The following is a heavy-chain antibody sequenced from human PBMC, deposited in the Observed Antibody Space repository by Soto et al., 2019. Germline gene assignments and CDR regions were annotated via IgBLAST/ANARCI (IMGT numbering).Heavy chain of an antibody. CDR2: IIPMLDSA. J-gene: IGHJ6*02. V-gene: IGHV1-69*12. Sequence: QVQLVQSGAEVKKPGSSVKVSCKASGGTFDNYAITWVRQAPGQGLEWMAGIIPMLDSANYAEKFQDRVTITADESTSTAYMEVSSLRSDDTAVYYCARTYHYYSCSKTYFYYRMDVWGQATTVTLSS. CDR3: ARTYHYYSCSKTYFYYRMDV. D-gene: IGHD3-22*01. CDR1: GGTFDNYA.